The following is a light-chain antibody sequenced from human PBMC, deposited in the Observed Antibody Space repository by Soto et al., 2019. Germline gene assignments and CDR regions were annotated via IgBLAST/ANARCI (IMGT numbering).Light chain of an antibody. J-gene: IGKJ5*01. CDR1: QNIVNW. CDR3: QQYNTYSAT. V-gene: IGKV1-5*01. Sequence: DIQMTQPPSTLSPSVGDRVTITCRASQNIVNWLAWYQQKPGKAPKILIYGASTLERGVPSRFSGSGSGTEFTLTITNLQPDDSATYYCQQYNTYSATFGQGTRLEIK. CDR2: GAS.